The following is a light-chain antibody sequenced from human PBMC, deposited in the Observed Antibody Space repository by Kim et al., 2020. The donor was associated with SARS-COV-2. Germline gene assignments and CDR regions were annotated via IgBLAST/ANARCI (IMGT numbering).Light chain of an antibody. CDR2: GAS. V-gene: IGKV3-15*01. CDR3: QQYNNWPLT. CDR1: QSVSSN. Sequence: EIVMTQSPATLSVSPGERATLSCRASQSVSSNLAWYQQKPGQAPRLLIYGASTRATGIPARFSGSGSGTEFTLTISSLHSEDFAVYYCQQYNNWPLTFGGGTKVDIK. J-gene: IGKJ4*01.